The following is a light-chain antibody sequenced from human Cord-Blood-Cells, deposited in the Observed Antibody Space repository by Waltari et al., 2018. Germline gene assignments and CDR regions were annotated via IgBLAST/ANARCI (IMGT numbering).Light chain of an antibody. CDR3: QQRSNWPRT. CDR1: QSVNSY. CDR2: DAS. Sequence: VLTHAISTKSRRAGDRLTLSCRASQSVNSYLAWYQQKPGQAPRLLSYDASNRATGIPARFSGSGSGTDFTLTISRLEPEDFAVYYCQQRSNWPRTFGTGNKVDIK. V-gene: IGKV3-11*01. J-gene: IGKJ3*01.